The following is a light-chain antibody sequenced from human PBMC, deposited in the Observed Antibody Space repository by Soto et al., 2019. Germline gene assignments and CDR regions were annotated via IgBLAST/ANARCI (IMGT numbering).Light chain of an antibody. CDR1: QGISNY. CDR3: QKYNSAPHT. Sequence: DIQMTQSPSSVTASVGDGVTITCRASQGISNYLAWYQQKPGKVPKLLIYAASTLQSGVPSRFSGSGSGTDFTLTISSLQPEDVATYYCQKYNSAPHTFGQGTKLEIK. J-gene: IGKJ2*01. V-gene: IGKV1-27*01. CDR2: AAS.